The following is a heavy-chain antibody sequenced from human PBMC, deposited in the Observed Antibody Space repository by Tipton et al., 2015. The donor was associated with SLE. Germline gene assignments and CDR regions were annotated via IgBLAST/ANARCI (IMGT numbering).Heavy chain of an antibody. J-gene: IGHJ4*02. CDR1: GGSFSGYH. CDR2: INHSGSA. V-gene: IGHV4-34*01. D-gene: IGHD3-3*01. Sequence: TLSLTCAVYGGSFSGYHWSWIRQPPGKGLVWIGEINHSGSATYNPSLKSRVTISLDTSKNQFSLKLRSVTAADTAVYYCARGGYDFWSGPGNYWGQGTLVTVSS. CDR3: ARGGYDFWSGPGNY.